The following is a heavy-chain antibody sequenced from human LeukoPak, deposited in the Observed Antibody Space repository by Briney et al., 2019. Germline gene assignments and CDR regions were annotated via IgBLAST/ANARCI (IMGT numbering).Heavy chain of an antibody. J-gene: IGHJ4*02. V-gene: IGHV5-51*01. Sequence: GESLKISCKASGYTFTNYWIGWVRHTPGKGLEWMGIIHPGDSDTRYRTSFQGQVTMSVDESTSTAYLHWTSLKVSDTAIYYCARHAGYCTGGKCYSFYYFDYWGQGTLVTVSS. CDR1: GYTFTNYW. D-gene: IGHD2-15*01. CDR3: ARHAGYCTGGKCYSFYYFDY. CDR2: IHPGDSDT.